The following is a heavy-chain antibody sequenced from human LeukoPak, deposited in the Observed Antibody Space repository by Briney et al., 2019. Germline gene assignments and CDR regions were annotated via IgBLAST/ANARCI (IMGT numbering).Heavy chain of an antibody. Sequence: ASVKVSCKASGGTFSSYAINWVRQATGQGLEWMGWMNPNSGNTGYAQKFQGRVTMTRNTSISTAYMELSSLRSEDTAVYYCARGSTVAGYWGQGTLVTVSS. J-gene: IGHJ4*02. V-gene: IGHV1-8*02. CDR2: MNPNSGNT. CDR3: ARGSTVAGY. D-gene: IGHD5-12*01. CDR1: GGTFSSYA.